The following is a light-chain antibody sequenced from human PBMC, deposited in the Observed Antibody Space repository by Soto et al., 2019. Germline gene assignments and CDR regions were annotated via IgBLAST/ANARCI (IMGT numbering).Light chain of an antibody. CDR3: QQYNSYPWT. J-gene: IGKJ1*01. CDR2: DAS. Sequence: DIQMTQSPSTLSGSVGDRVTITCRASQSISGWLAWYQQKPGKAPKLLIYDASSLESGVPSRFSGSGSGTEFTLTITSLQPDDFATYYCQQYNSYPWTFGQGTTGDIK. CDR1: QSISGW. V-gene: IGKV1-5*01.